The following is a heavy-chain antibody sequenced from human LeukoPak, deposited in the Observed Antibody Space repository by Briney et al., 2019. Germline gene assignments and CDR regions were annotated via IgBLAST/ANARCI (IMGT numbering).Heavy chain of an antibody. D-gene: IGHD3-22*01. CDR3: HGYYDSSTLS. J-gene: IGHJ4*02. CDR2: ISYDGSNK. Sequence: GGSLRLSCAASGFTFSSYEMNWVRQAPGKGLEWVAVISYDGSNKYYADSVKGRFTISRDNSKNTLYLQMNSPRAEETAVYYCHGYYDSSTLSCGQGDLVTVSS. CDR1: GFTFSSYE. V-gene: IGHV3-30*03.